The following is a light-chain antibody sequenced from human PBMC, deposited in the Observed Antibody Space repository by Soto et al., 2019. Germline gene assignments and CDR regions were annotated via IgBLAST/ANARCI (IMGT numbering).Light chain of an antibody. V-gene: IGLV2-14*01. J-gene: IGLJ1*01. CDR2: DVS. CDR3: GSYASSSTLYV. Sequence: QSVLTQPASVSGSPGQSITISCTGTSSDVGGYNYVSWYQQHSGKAPKLKIYDVSNRPSGVSNRFSGSKSGNTASLTISGLQAEDEADYYCGSYASSSTLYVFGTGTKLTVL. CDR1: SSDVGGYNY.